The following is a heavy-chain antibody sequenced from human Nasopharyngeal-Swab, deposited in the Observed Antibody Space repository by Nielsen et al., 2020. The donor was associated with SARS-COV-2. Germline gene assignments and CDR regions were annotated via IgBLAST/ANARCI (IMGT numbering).Heavy chain of an antibody. Sequence: GESLKISCAASGFTFSSYSMNWVRQAPGKGLEWVSSISSSSSYIYYADSVKGRFTISRDNAKNSLHLQMNSLRAEDTAVYYCARDHSSSYPGTAGYGMDVWGQGTTVTVSS. D-gene: IGHD6-6*01. CDR3: ARDHSSSYPGTAGYGMDV. CDR1: GFTFSSYS. V-gene: IGHV3-21*01. CDR2: ISSSSSYI. J-gene: IGHJ6*02.